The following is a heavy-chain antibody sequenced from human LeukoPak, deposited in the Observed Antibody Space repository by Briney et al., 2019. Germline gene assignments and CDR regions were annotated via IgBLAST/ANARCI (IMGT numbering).Heavy chain of an antibody. CDR3: ARGSLGLYYYDSSGYVHFDY. J-gene: IGHJ4*02. D-gene: IGHD3-22*01. Sequence: ASVKVSCKASGGTFSSYAISWVRQAPGQGLEWMGMIIPIFGTANYAQKFQGRGTFTTDDYKSTDYMELSSMRSEDTAVYYCARGSLGLYYYDSSGYVHFDYWGQGTLVTVSS. CDR1: GGTFSSYA. CDR2: IIPIFGTA. V-gene: IGHV1-69*05.